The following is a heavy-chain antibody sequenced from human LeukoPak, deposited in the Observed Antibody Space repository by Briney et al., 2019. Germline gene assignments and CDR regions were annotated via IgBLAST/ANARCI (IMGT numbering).Heavy chain of an antibody. J-gene: IGHJ6*03. CDR1: GGSISSYY. D-gene: IGHD3-10*01. V-gene: IGHV4-4*09. Sequence: PSETLSLTCTVSGGSISSYYWSWIRQPPGKGLEWIGYIYTSGSTNYNPSLKSRVTISVDTSKNQFSLKLSSVTAADTAVYYCARRGSPYYYYYMDVWGKGTTVTVSS. CDR2: IYTSGST. CDR3: ARRGSPYYYYYMDV.